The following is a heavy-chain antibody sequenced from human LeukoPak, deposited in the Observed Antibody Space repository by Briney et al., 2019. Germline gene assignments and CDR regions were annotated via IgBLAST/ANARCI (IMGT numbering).Heavy chain of an antibody. Sequence: TGGSLRLSCAASGFSFSNYWMTWAPQAPGKGLEWVANTNQDGSQKNYLDSVRGRFTISRDNAKSSLYLQMNSLRVDDTAVYFCLGSASYTHWGQGTLVTVSS. V-gene: IGHV3-7*01. CDR3: LGSASYTH. CDR2: TNQDGSQK. D-gene: IGHD3-10*01. J-gene: IGHJ4*02. CDR1: GFSFSNYW.